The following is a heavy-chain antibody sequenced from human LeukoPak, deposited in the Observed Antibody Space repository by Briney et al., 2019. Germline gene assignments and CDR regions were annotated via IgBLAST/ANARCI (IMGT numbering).Heavy chain of an antibody. Sequence: PGGSLRLSCVASGFTFRNYAMTWVRQAPGKGLEWVSSISSSSSYIYYADSVKGRFTISRDNAKNSLYLQMNSLRAEDTAVYYCASINFWSGSDDYWGQGTLVTVSS. CDR3: ASINFWSGSDDY. J-gene: IGHJ4*02. CDR1: GFTFRNYA. V-gene: IGHV3-21*01. CDR2: ISSSSSYI. D-gene: IGHD3-3*01.